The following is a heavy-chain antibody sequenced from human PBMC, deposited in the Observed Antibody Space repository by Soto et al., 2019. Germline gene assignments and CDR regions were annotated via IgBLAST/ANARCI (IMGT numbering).Heavy chain of an antibody. CDR3: ARGPPSSSSWPYYYYYMDV. V-gene: IGHV6-1*01. J-gene: IGHJ6*03. CDR1: GDSVSSNSAA. Sequence: SQTLSLTCAISGDSVSSNSAAWNWIRQSPSRGLEWLGRTYYRSKWYNDYAVSVKSRITINPDTSKNQFSLQLNSVTAADTAVYYCARGPPSSSSWPYYYYYMDVWGKGTTVTVSS. D-gene: IGHD6-13*01. CDR2: TYYRSKWYN.